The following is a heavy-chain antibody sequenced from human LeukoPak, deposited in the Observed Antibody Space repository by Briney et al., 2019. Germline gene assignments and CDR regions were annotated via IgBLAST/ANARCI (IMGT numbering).Heavy chain of an antibody. D-gene: IGHD6-19*01. CDR3: ARFAGYSSAWYWDH. CDR2: ISDTGGGSII. Sequence: PGGSLRLSCAASGFTFSSYEMNWVRQAPGKGLEWIAYISDTGGGSIIYYADSVKGRFTISRDNAKNSVFLQMNSLRAEDTAVYYCARFAGYSSAWYWDHWGQGTLVTVSS. J-gene: IGHJ4*02. CDR1: GFTFSSYE. V-gene: IGHV3-48*03.